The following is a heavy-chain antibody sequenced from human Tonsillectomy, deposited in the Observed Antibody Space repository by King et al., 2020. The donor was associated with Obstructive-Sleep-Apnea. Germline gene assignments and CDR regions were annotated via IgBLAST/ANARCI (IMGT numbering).Heavy chain of an antibody. CDR3: AREMAATTGSAFDI. J-gene: IGHJ3*02. Sequence: QLQESGPGLVKPSGTLSLTCAISGGSISSSNWWTWVRQPPGKGLEWIGEIYHTGSTNYNPSLKSRVTISVDKSKNHFSLKLSSVTAADTAVYYCAREMAATTGSAFDIWVQGTMVTVS. CDR1: GGSISSSNW. V-gene: IGHV4-4*02. CDR2: IYHTGST. D-gene: IGHD1-26*01.